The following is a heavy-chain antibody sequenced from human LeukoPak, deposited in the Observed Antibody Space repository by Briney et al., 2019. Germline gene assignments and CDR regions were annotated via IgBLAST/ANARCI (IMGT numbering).Heavy chain of an antibody. CDR2: ISGGSSYI. CDR1: GFTFSSYS. CDR3: ARKGVFCSSTSCYRAEFDY. Sequence: PGGSLRLSCAASGFTFSSYSMSWVRQAPGKGLEWVSSISGGSSYIYYAVSVKGRFTISRDNAKNSLYLQMNSLTAEDTAVYYCARKGVFCSSTSCYRAEFDYWGQGTLVTVSS. J-gene: IGHJ4*02. D-gene: IGHD2-2*02. V-gene: IGHV3-21*01.